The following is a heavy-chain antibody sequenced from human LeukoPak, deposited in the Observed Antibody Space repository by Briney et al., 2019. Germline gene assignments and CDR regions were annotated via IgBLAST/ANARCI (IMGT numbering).Heavy chain of an antibody. CDR1: GFTFSSNA. CDR2: ISGSGGST. V-gene: IGHV3-23*01. CDR3: AKRGIPFVFDP. D-gene: IGHD3-16*01. Sequence: GGSLRISCAASGFTFSSNAMSCVRQAPGKGLEWVSAISGSGGSTYYADSVKGRFTISRDNSKNTLYLQMNSLRAEDTAVYYCAKRGIPFVFDPWGQGTLVTVSS. J-gene: IGHJ5*02.